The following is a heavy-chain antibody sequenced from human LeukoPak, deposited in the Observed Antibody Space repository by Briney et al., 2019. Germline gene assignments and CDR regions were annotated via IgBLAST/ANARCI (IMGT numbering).Heavy chain of an antibody. CDR1: GYTFTGYY. J-gene: IGHJ6*03. CDR2: MNPNSGNT. CDR3: SRGGYYDISTGYYVRYMDG. V-gene: IGHV1-8*02. Sequence: ASVKVSCKASGYTFTGYYMHWVRQATGQGLEWMGWMNPNSGNTAYAQKFQGRVTMTRNTSINTAYMELSSLRSEDTAVYYCSRGGYYDISTGYYVRYMDGWGKGTTVTISS. D-gene: IGHD3-9*01.